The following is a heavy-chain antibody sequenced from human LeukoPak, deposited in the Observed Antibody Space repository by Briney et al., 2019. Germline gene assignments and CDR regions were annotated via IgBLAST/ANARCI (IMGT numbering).Heavy chain of an antibody. CDR3: ARRDYYDSSGYSRMNWFDP. CDR1: GGSFSGHY. J-gene: IGHJ5*02. D-gene: IGHD3-22*01. Sequence: PSETLSLTCAVYGGSFSGHYWSWIRQPPGKGLEWIGEINHSGSTNYNPSLKSRVTISVDTSKNQFSLKLSSVTAADTAVYYCARRDYYDSSGYSRMNWFDPWGQGTLVTVSS. CDR2: INHSGST. V-gene: IGHV4-34*01.